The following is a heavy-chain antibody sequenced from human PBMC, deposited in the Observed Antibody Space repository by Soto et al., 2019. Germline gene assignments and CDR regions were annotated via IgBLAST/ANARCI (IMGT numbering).Heavy chain of an antibody. CDR3: AKDEGSGYDFDY. CDR2: ISYDGSNK. V-gene: IGHV3-30*18. J-gene: IGHJ4*02. D-gene: IGHD5-12*01. Sequence: QMQLVESGGGVVQPGRSLRLSCAASGFTFSSYGMHWVRQAPGKGLEWVAVISYDGSNKYYADSVKGRFTISRDNSKNTLYLQMNSLRAEDTAVYYCAKDEGSGYDFDYWGQGTLVTVSS. CDR1: GFTFSSYG.